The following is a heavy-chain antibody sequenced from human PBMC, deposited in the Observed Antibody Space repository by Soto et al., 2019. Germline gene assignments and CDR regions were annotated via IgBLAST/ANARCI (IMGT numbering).Heavy chain of an antibody. CDR3: ARDSGWLRFYYFDY. Sequence: GGSLRLSCAASGFTFSSYSMNWVRQAPGKGLEWVSYISSSSSTIYYADSVKGRFTISRDNAKNSLYLQMNSLRAEDTAVYYCARDSGWLRFYYFDYWGQGTLVTVSS. CDR1: GFTFSSYS. J-gene: IGHJ4*02. CDR2: ISSSSSTI. V-gene: IGHV3-48*01. D-gene: IGHD5-12*01.